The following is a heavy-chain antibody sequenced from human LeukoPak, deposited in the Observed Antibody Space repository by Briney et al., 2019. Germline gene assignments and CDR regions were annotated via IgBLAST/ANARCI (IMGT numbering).Heavy chain of an antibody. Sequence: GGSLRLSCAASGFTFSSYWMHWVRQAPGKGLVWVSRINSDGSSTSYADSVKGRFTISRDNAKNTLYLQMDSLRAEDTAVYYCAKHPEWTDAHFDYWGQGTLVTVSS. CDR2: INSDGSST. V-gene: IGHV3-74*01. D-gene: IGHD3-3*01. CDR3: AKHPEWTDAHFDY. J-gene: IGHJ4*02. CDR1: GFTFSSYW.